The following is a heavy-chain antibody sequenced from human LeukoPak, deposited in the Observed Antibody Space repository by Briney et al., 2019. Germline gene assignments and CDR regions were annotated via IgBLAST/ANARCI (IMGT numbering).Heavy chain of an antibody. CDR3: AKAFGDYEATLTDY. V-gene: IGHV3-30*02. CDR2: IRYDGSNK. D-gene: IGHD4-17*01. J-gene: IGHJ4*02. Sequence: GGSLRLSCAASGFTFSSYGMHWVRQAPGKGLEWVAFIRYDGSNKYYADSVKGRFTISRDNSKNTLYLQMNSLRAEDTAVYYCAKAFGDYEATLTDYWGQGTLVTVSS. CDR1: GFTFSSYG.